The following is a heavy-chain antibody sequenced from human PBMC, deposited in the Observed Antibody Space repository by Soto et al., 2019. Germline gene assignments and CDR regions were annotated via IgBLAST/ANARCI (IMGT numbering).Heavy chain of an antibody. J-gene: IGHJ6*02. CDR3: GSGTRATKYYNYFYGMDV. CDR1: GGSISTYY. CDR2: ISYSGIT. V-gene: IGHV4-59*01. Sequence: SETLSLTCTVSGGSISTYYCTWVRQAPWKGLEWIGYISYSGITNYNPSLKSRLTILLSTSKKQFSLKLSSVTAADTAVYYCGSGTRATKYYNYFYGMDVWGQGTTVTVSS.